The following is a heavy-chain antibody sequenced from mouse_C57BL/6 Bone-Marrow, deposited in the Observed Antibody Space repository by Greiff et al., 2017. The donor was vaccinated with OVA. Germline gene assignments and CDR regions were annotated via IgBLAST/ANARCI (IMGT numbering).Heavy chain of an antibody. Sequence: EVKLMESGGGLVQPGESLKLSCESNEYEFPSHDMSWVRKPPEKRLELVAAINSDGGSTKYPDTMERRFNIYSDNTKPTLYLQMSSLRSEDTTLYYCAIYYYYDAAYWGQGTLVTVSA. CDR2: INSDGGST. J-gene: IGHJ3*01. CDR1: EYEFPSHD. V-gene: IGHV5-2*01. CDR3: AIYYYYDAAY. D-gene: IGHD2-4*01.